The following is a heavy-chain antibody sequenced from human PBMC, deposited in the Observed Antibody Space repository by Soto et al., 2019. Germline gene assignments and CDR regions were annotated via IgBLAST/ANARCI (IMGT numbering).Heavy chain of an antibody. CDR1: GGSIGSYY. Sequence: PSETLSLTCTVSGGSIGSYYWSWIRQPPGKGLEWIGYIYYSGSTNYNPSLKSRVTISVDTSKNQFSLKLSSVTAADTAVYYCARDGYDAGDGCYYYYYMDVWGKGTTVTVSS. J-gene: IGHJ6*03. CDR2: IYYSGST. V-gene: IGHV4-59*01. CDR3: ARDGYDAGDGCYYYYYMDV. D-gene: IGHD5-12*01.